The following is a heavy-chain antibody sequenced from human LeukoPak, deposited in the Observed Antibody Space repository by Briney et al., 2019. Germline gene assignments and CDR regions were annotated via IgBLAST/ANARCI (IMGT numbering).Heavy chain of an antibody. V-gene: IGHV3-30-3*01. D-gene: IGHD3-22*01. CDR2: ISYDGSNK. CDR3: ARARSGYYDSSGYDNWFDP. Sequence: AGGSLRLSCAASGFTFSSYAMHWVRQAPGKGLEWAAVISYDGSNKYYADSVKGRFTISRDNSKNTLYLQMNSLRAEDTAVYYCARARSGYYDSSGYDNWFDPWGQGTLVTVSS. CDR1: GFTFSSYA. J-gene: IGHJ5*02.